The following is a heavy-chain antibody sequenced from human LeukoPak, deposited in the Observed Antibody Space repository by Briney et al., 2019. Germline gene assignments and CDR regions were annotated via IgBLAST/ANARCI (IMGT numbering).Heavy chain of an antibody. J-gene: IGHJ3*02. Sequence: PSETLSLTCTVSRGSISSYYWSWIRQPPGKGLEWIGYIYYSGGTDYNPSLKSRVTISVDTSKNHFSLKLRSVTAADTAVYYCARHVTISGPYDASDIWGQGTMVTVSP. V-gene: IGHV4-59*08. D-gene: IGHD5-24*01. CDR3: ARHVTISGPYDASDI. CDR1: RGSISSYY. CDR2: IYYSGGT.